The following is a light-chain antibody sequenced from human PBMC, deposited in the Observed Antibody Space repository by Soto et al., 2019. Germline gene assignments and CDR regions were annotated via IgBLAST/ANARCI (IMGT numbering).Light chain of an antibody. CDR1: QCISSY. J-gene: IGKJ1*01. CDR2: AAS. CDR3: QQGYSTPRT. V-gene: IGKV1-8*01. Sequence: AIRMTQSPSSLSASTGGRVTITCRASQCISSYLAWYQQKPGKAPKLLISAASNLQSGVPSRFSGSGSGTDFTLTMNSLQPEDFATYYCQQGYSTPRTFGQGTKVDIK.